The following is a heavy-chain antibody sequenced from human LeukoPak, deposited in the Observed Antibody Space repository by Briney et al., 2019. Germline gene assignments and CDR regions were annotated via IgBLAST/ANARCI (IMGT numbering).Heavy chain of an antibody. CDR3: ARERPNYYDSSGYYLS. CDR2: ISSSSSTI. V-gene: IGHV3-48*02. CDR1: GFTFSSYS. D-gene: IGHD3-22*01. J-gene: IGHJ5*02. Sequence: GGSLRLSCAASGFTFSSYSMNWVRQAPGKGLEWVSYISSSSSTIYYADSVEGRFTISRDNAKNSLYLQMNSLRDEDTAVYYCARERPNYYDSSGYYLSWGQGTLVTVSS.